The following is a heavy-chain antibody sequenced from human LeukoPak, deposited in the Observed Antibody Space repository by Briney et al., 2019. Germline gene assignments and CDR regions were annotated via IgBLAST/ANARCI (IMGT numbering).Heavy chain of an antibody. CDR2: ISAYNGNT. Sequence: ASVKVSCKASGYTSTSYGISWVRQAPGQGLEWMGWISAYNGNTNYAQKLQGRVTMTTDTSTSTAYMELRSLRSDDTAVYYCARDRIAVAGTNYYYGMDVWGKGTTVTVSS. CDR3: ARDRIAVAGTNYYYGMDV. V-gene: IGHV1-18*04. J-gene: IGHJ6*04. CDR1: GYTSTSYG. D-gene: IGHD6-19*01.